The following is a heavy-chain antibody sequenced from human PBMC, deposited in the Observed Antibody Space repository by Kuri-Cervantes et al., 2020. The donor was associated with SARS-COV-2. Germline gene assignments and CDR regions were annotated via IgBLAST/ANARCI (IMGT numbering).Heavy chain of an antibody. J-gene: IGHJ5*02. CDR2: IYYSGST. Sequence: GSLRLSCTVSGGSISSYYWSWIRQPPGKGLEWIGYIYYSGSTNYNPSLKSRVTISVDTSKNQFSLKLSSVTAADTAVYYCAGQMMSSITIFGVVITRNWFDPWGQGTLVTVSS. V-gene: IGHV4-59*08. D-gene: IGHD3-3*01. CDR1: GGSISSYY. CDR3: AGQMMSSITIFGVVITRNWFDP.